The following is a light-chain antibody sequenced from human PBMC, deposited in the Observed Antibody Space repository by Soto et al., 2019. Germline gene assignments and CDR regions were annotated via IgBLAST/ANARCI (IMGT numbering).Light chain of an antibody. CDR1: SSDIGASNS. Sequence: QSALTQPPSASGSPGQSVTISCAGSSSDIGASNSVSWYQQHPGKAPKLLISEVTKRPSGVPDRFSGSKSGNTASLTVSGLQADDEADYYCGPKAGSNKHVVFGGGTKLTVL. CDR2: EVT. CDR3: GPKAGSNKHVV. V-gene: IGLV2-8*01. J-gene: IGLJ2*01.